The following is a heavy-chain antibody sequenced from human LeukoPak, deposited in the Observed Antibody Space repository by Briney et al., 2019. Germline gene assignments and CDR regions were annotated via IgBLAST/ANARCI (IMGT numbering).Heavy chain of an antibody. Sequence: SVKVSCKASGGTFSSYAISWVRQAPGQGLEWMGRIIPILGIANYAQKFQGRVTITADKSTSTAYMELSSLRSEDTAVYYCASHVRQQLDRKGGAFDIWGQGTMVTVSS. CDR2: IIPILGIA. CDR3: ASHVRQQLDRKGGAFDI. J-gene: IGHJ3*02. D-gene: IGHD6-13*01. V-gene: IGHV1-69*04. CDR1: GGTFSSYA.